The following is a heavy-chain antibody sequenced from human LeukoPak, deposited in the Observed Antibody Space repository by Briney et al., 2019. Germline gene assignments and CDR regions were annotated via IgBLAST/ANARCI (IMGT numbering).Heavy chain of an antibody. CDR1: GGTVSSYT. CDR3: ARSPPSIVVVPAAMHYYYYMDV. J-gene: IGHJ6*03. CDR2: MIPILGIA. D-gene: IGHD2-2*01. Sequence: SVKLSCKASGGTVSSYTISWVRQSPGQGLEGMGGMIPILGIANYAQKFQGRVKITAAKSTSTAYMELSSLRSEDTAVYYCARSPPSIVVVPAAMHYYYYMDVWGKGTTVTVSS. V-gene: IGHV1-69*10.